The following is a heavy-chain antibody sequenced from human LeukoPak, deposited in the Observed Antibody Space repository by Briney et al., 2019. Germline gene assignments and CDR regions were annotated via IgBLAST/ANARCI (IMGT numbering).Heavy chain of an antibody. V-gene: IGHV4-61*02. CDR1: GGSISSGSYY. J-gene: IGHJ3*02. Sequence: SQTLSLTCTVSGGSISSGSYYWSWIRQPAGKGLEWIGRIYTSGSTNYNPSLKSRVTISVDASKNQFSLKLSSVTAADTAVYYCARAGGSYSGRYGAFDIWGQGTMVTVSS. CDR3: ARAGGSYSGRYGAFDI. CDR2: IYTSGST. D-gene: IGHD1-26*01.